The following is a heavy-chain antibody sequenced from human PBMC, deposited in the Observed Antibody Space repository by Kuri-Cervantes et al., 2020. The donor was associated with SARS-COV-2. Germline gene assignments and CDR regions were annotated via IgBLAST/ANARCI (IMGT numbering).Heavy chain of an antibody. CDR3: ARGLIGLVPAPVLGLGPHHYYFHMDV. CDR2: INHSGGT. CDR1: GGSFSGYQ. J-gene: IGHJ6*02. D-gene: IGHD2-2*01. Sequence: SETLSLTCAVFGGSFSGYQWGGIRQSPGKGLEWIGEINHSGGTNYNSSLKSRVTISVDTSKNQFSLKLTSVTAADTAVYYCARGLIGLVPAPVLGLGPHHYYFHMDVWGQGTTVTVSS. V-gene: IGHV4-34*01.